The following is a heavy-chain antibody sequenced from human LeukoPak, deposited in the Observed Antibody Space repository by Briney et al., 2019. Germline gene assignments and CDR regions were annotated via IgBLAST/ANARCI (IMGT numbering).Heavy chain of an antibody. CDR3: AGGAGYLMDS. D-gene: IGHD5-12*01. J-gene: IGHJ4*02. Sequence: GGSLRLTCAASGFTVSSSYMSWVRQAPGKGLEWVSVIYSGGSTYYADSVKGRFNISRDNSKNTLNFQMNSLRAEDTAVYYCAGGAGYLMDSWGQGTLVTVSS. V-gene: IGHV3-66*01. CDR2: IYSGGST. CDR1: GFTVSSSY.